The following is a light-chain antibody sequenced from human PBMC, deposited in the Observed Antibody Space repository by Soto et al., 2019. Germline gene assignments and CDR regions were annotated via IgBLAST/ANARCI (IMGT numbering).Light chain of an antibody. CDR3: QQYYSYPWT. J-gene: IGKJ1*01. V-gene: IGKV1-8*01. Sequence: AILMTQSPSSLSASAGARVTITFRASQGISSYLAWYQQKPGKAPKLLIYAASTLQSGVPSRFSGSGSGTDFTLTISCLQSEDFATYYCQQYYSYPWTFGQGTKVDIK. CDR2: AAS. CDR1: QGISSY.